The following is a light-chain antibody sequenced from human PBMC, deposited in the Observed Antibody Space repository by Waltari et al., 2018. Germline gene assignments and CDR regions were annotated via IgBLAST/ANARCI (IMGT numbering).Light chain of an antibody. Sequence: EIVLTQSPGTVSLSPGERATVSCRASQTVTSSDLAWYQQQPGQAPRLLIADASRRATGVPDRFSGSGSGKDFTLTISRLEPEDFAVYYCQQCHTSPRTFGQGTMVEI. J-gene: IGKJ1*01. CDR1: QTVTSSD. CDR3: QQCHTSPRT. CDR2: DAS. V-gene: IGKV3-20*01.